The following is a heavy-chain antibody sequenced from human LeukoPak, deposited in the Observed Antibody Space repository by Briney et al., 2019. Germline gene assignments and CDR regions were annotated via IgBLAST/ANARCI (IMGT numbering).Heavy chain of an antibody. V-gene: IGHV1-69*04. J-gene: IGHJ4*02. CDR3: ARSREFDALGY. CDR1: GGTFSSYA. CDR2: IIPILGIA. D-gene: IGHD2-2*01. Sequence: GASVKVSCKASGGTFSSYAISWVRQAPGQGLEWMGRIIPILGIANYAQKFQGRVTITADKSTSTAYMDLSSLRSEDTAVYYCARSREFDALGYWGQGTLVTVSS.